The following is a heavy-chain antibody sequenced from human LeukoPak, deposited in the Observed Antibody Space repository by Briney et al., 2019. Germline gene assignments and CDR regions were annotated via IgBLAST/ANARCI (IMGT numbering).Heavy chain of an antibody. V-gene: IGHV4-34*01. J-gene: IGHJ4*02. CDR2: INHSGST. CDR3: ARWGHFDTSGYFVADY. D-gene: IGHD3-22*01. CDR1: GGSFSGYY. Sequence: SETLSLTCAVYGGSFSGYYWSWIRQPPGKGLEWIGEINHSGSTNYNPPLKSRVTISVDTSKNQFSLKLRSVTAVDTAVYYCARWGHFDTSGYFVADYWGQGTLITVSS.